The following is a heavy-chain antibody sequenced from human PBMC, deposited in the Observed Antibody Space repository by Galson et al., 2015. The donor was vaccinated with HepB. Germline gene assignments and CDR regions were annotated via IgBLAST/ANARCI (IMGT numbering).Heavy chain of an antibody. Sequence: SLRLSCAASGFTFSSYWMSWVRQAPGKGLGWVANIKQDGSEKYYVDSVKGRFTISRDNAKNSLYLQMNSLRAEDTAVYYCARTRVSSGRGMDVWGQGTTVTVSS. CDR2: IKQDGSEK. CDR1: GFTFSSYW. J-gene: IGHJ6*02. D-gene: IGHD6-19*01. V-gene: IGHV3-7*03. CDR3: ARTRVSSGRGMDV.